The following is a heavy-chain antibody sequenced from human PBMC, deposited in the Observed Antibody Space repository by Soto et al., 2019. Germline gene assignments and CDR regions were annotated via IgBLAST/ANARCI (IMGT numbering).Heavy chain of an antibody. CDR2: IYHSGST. V-gene: IGHV4-39*01. D-gene: IGHD3-10*01. CDR1: NGSISSAIYY. J-gene: IGHJ5*02. Sequence: QLQLQESGPGLVKPSETLSLTCTVSNGSISSAIYYWGWIRQPPGTGLEWIGSIYHSGSTYYNPSLQGRVTISVDTSKNQFSLKLSSVTAADTAVYFCAGRSSLASVQVYFGEISNYNWFDPWGQGTLVTVSS. CDR3: AGRSSLASVQVYFGEISNYNWFDP.